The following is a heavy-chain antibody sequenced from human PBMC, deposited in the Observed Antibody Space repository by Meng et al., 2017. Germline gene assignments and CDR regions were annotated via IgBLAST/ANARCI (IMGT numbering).Heavy chain of an antibody. J-gene: IGHJ6*02. CDR3: ASQLAYYYYGMDV. V-gene: IGHV4-61*01. D-gene: IGHD2-2*01. Sequence: GSLRLSCTVSGGSVSSGSYYWSWIRQPPGKGREWIGYIYYSGSTNYNPSLKSRVTISVDTSKNQFSLKLSSVTAADTAVYYCASQLAYYYYGMDVWGQGTTVTVSS. CDR2: IYYSGST. CDR1: GGSVSSGSYY.